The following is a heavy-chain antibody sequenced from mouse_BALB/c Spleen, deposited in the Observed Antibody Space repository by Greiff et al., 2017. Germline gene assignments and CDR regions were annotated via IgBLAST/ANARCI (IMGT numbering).Heavy chain of an antibody. CDR1: GFTFNTYA. D-gene: IGHD2-10*02. V-gene: IGHV10-1*02. CDR2: IRSKSNNYAT. CDR3: VRQKYGNYSWYFDV. Sequence: EVQLVESGGGLVQPKGSLKLSCAASGFTFNTYAMNWVRQAPGKGLEWVARIRSKSNNYATYYADSVKDRFTISRDDSQSMLYLQMNNLKTEDTAMYYCVRQKYGNYSWYFDVWGAGTTVTVSS. J-gene: IGHJ1*01.